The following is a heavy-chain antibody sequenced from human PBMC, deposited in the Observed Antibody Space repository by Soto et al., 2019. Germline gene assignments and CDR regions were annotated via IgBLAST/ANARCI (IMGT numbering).Heavy chain of an antibody. CDR2: ISWNSVRI. CDR1: GFTFDDYA. D-gene: IGHD3-3*01. J-gene: IGHJ6*02. Sequence: GGSLRLSCAASGFTFDDYAMHWVRQVPGKGLEWVSGISWNSVRIGYADSVKGRFSISRDNGKNSMYLQMNSLRTEDTALYYCAKEAQFYTLDAWGQGTTVNVSS. CDR3: AKEAQFYTLDA. V-gene: IGHV3-9*01.